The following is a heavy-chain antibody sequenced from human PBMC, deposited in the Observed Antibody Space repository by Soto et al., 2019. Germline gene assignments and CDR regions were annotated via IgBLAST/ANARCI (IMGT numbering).Heavy chain of an antibody. J-gene: IGHJ4*02. D-gene: IGHD5-12*01. V-gene: IGHV3-30-3*01. CDR2: ISYDGSNK. Sequence: GGSLRLSCAASGFTFSSYAMHWVRQAPGKGLEWVAVISYDGSNKYYADSVKGRFTISRDNSKNTLYLQMNSLRAEDTAVYYCPYGYGYFDYWGQGTLVTVSS. CDR1: GFTFSSYA. CDR3: PYGYGYFDY.